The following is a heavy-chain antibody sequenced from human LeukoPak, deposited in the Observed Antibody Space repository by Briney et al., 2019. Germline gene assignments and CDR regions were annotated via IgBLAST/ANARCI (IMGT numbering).Heavy chain of an antibody. D-gene: IGHD2-21*02. Sequence: PGGSLRLSCAASGFTFNNAWMNWVRQAPGKGLEWVGRIKTKTEGVTTDYPAPVKGRFTVSRDDSKSTLYLQMNSLKTEDTAVYYCTTRVVTTNDYWGRGTLVTVSS. V-gene: IGHV3-15*01. J-gene: IGHJ4*02. CDR2: IKTKTEGVTT. CDR3: TTRVVTTNDY. CDR1: GFTFNNAW.